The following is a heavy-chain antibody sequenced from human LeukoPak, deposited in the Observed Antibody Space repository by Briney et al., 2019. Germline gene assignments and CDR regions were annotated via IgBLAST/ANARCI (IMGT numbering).Heavy chain of an antibody. CDR2: ISAYNGNT. D-gene: IGHD3-10*01. Sequence: GSVKVSCKASGYTFTSYGISWVRQAPGQGLEWMGWISAYNGNTNYAQKLQGRVTMTTDTSTSTAYMELRSLRSDDTAVYYCAREREVYGSGSYPVGMDVWGQGTTVTVSS. J-gene: IGHJ6*02. CDR1: GYTFTSYG. CDR3: AREREVYGSGSYPVGMDV. V-gene: IGHV1-18*01.